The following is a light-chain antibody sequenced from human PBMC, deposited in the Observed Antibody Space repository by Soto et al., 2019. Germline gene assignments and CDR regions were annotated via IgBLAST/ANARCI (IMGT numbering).Light chain of an antibody. CDR3: QTWGTVAHVV. CDR2: LNSDGSH. V-gene: IGLV4-69*01. CDR1: SGHSSYA. Sequence: QLVLTQSPSASASLGASVKLTCTLSSGHSSYAIAWHQQQPEKGPRYLMKLNSDGSHSKGDGLPDRFAGSSSGAERYLTISLLHSEDEADYYCQTWGTVAHVVFGGGTKLTVL. J-gene: IGLJ2*01.